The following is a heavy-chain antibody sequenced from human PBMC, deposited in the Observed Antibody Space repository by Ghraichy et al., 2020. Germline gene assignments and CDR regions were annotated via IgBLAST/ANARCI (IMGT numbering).Heavy chain of an antibody. D-gene: IGHD2-15*01. J-gene: IGHJ3*02. CDR3: ARLDRPVVNDAFDI. CDR2: IYYSGST. V-gene: IGHV4-39*01. Sequence: SETLSLTCTVSGGSISSSSYYWGWIRQPPGKGLEWVGSIYYSGSTYYNPSLKSRVTISVDTSKNQFSLKLSYVTAADTAVYYCARLDRPVVNDAFDIWGQGTMVTVSS. CDR1: GGSISSSSYY.